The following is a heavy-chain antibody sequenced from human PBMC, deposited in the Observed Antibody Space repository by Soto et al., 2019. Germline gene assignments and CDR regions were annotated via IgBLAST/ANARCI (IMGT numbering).Heavy chain of an antibody. Sequence: GASVKVSCKASGYTFTSYAMHWVRQAPGQRLEWMGWINAGNGNTKYSQKFQGRVTITRDTSASTAYMELSSLRSEGTAVYYCARDQLTGQQLYWFDPWGQGTLVTVSS. CDR2: INAGNGNT. V-gene: IGHV1-3*01. CDR1: GYTFTSYA. D-gene: IGHD6-13*01. J-gene: IGHJ5*02. CDR3: ARDQLTGQQLYWFDP.